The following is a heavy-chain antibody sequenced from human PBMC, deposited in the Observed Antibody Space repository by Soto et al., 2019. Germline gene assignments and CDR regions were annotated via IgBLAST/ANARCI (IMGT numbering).Heavy chain of an antibody. CDR1: GGSFSGYY. J-gene: IGHJ5*02. V-gene: IGHV4-34*01. Sequence: QVQLQQWGAGLLKPSETLSLTCAVYGGSFSGYYWSWIRQPPGKGLEWIGEINHSGSTNYNPSLKSRVTISVDTSKNQFSLKLSFVPAADTAVYYCAGAIVVVPASIGAWFAPGGQGPLVPASS. CDR3: AGAIVVVPASIGAWFAP. D-gene: IGHD2-2*02. CDR2: INHSGST.